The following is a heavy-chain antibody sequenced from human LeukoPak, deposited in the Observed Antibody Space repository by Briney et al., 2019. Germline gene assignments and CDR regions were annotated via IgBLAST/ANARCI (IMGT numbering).Heavy chain of an antibody. CDR3: ARASTTTTIFDS. Sequence: PGGSLRLSCVASGFTVSSSHMTWVRQAPGKGLEWVPVLYSGGSTYYADSVKGRFTISRDNSKNTVYLQMNSLRAEDTAVYYCARASTTTTIFDSWGQGALVTVSS. CDR1: GFTVSSSH. CDR2: LYSGGST. V-gene: IGHV3-53*01. D-gene: IGHD5/OR15-5a*01. J-gene: IGHJ4*02.